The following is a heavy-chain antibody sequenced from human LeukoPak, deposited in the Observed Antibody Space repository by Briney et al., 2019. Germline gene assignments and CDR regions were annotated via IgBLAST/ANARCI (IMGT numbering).Heavy chain of an antibody. CDR3: ARDIVVVPAVNLYFDY. CDR2: MNPNSGNT. V-gene: IGHV1-8*01. Sequence: ASVKVSCKASGYTFTSYDINWVRQATGQGLEWMGWMNPNSGNTGYAQKFQGRVTMTRDTSISTAYMELSRLRSDDTAVYYCARDIVVVPAVNLYFDYWGQGTLVTVSS. J-gene: IGHJ4*02. CDR1: GYTFTSYD. D-gene: IGHD2-2*01.